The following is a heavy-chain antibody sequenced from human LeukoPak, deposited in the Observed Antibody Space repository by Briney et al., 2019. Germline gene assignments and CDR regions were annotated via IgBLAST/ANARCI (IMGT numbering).Heavy chain of an antibody. J-gene: IGHJ4*02. Sequence: ASVKVSCKASAYTFTDYYIHWVRQAPGQGLEWMGWINPDNGDTDYAQKFQGRVTMTRDTSITTAYMELASLISDDTAVYCCARDMADYWGQGTLVTVSS. CDR2: INPDNGDT. CDR1: AYTFTDYY. CDR3: ARDMADY. D-gene: IGHD5-24*01. V-gene: IGHV1-2*02.